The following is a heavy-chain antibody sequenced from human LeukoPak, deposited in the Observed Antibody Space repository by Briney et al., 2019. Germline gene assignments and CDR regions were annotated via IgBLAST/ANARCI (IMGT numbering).Heavy chain of an antibody. CDR1: GFTFSSYA. J-gene: IGHJ5*02. CDR2: ISGSGGST. CDR3: AKDLAMYSSNRFDP. Sequence: GGSLRLSCAASGFTFSSYAMSWVRQAPGKGLEWVSAISGSGGSTYYADSVRGRFTISRDNSKNTLYLQMNSLRAEDTAVYYCAKDLAMYSSNRFDPWGQGTLVTVSS. D-gene: IGHD6-13*01. V-gene: IGHV3-23*01.